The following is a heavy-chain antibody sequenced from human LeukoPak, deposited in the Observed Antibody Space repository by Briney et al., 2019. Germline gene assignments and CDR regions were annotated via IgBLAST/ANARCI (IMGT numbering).Heavy chain of an antibody. J-gene: IGHJ5*02. CDR2: IIPIFGTA. CDR1: GGTFSSYA. CDR3: ARGTSGFLIRTNWFDP. V-gene: IGHV1-69*13. D-gene: IGHD3-10*01. Sequence: ASVTVSCKASGGTFSSYAISWVRQAPGQGLEWMGGIIPIFGTANCAQKFQGRVTITADESTSTAYMELSSLRSEDTAVYYCARGTSGFLIRTNWFDPWGQGTLVTVSS.